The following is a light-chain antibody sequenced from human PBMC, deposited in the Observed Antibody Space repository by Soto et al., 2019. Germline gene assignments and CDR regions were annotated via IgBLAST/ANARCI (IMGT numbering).Light chain of an antibody. CDR2: AAS. CDR3: QQDGSSPA. Sequence: EIVLTQSPGTLSLSPGEGATLSCRASQSVSSSYLAWYQQKPGQAPRLLLYAASSRATGIPDRFSGSGSGTDFTLTISRLEPEGFAVYYCQQDGSSPAFGGGTKVEIK. J-gene: IGKJ4*01. CDR1: QSVSSSY. V-gene: IGKV3-20*01.